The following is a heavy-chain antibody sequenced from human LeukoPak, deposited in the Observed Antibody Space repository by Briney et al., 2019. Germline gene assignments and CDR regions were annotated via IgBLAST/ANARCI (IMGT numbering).Heavy chain of an antibody. D-gene: IGHD2-2*01. J-gene: IGHJ4*02. Sequence: SETLSLTCVVSGGSISSSDWWSWVRQPPGKGLEWIGEIHHSGNTKYNPSLKSRVTISIDKSKNQLSLKLNSVTAADTAVYYCAREGRTSALFDYWGQGTLVTVSS. V-gene: IGHV4/OR15-8*02. CDR2: IHHSGNT. CDR3: AREGRTSALFDY. CDR1: GGSISSSDW.